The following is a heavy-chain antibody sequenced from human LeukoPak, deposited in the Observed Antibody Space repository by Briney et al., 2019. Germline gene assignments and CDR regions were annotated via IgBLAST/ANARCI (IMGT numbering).Heavy chain of an antibody. V-gene: IGHV4-39*07. CDR1: GGPISGSRT. CDR2: VHYDGRT. J-gene: IGHJ5*02. CDR3: ARVVTAAGLDL. Sequence: KPSETLSLTCTVSGGPISGSRTWGWVRQPPGKGLEWIGNVHYDGRTASNPSLKSRVTMSLDTSTNQFSLKMNSVTATDTALYYCARVVTAAGLDLWGQGILVTISS. D-gene: IGHD6-25*01.